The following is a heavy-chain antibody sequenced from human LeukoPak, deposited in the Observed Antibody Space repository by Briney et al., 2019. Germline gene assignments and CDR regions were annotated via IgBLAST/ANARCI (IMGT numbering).Heavy chain of an antibody. CDR2: XXXXFGTA. J-gene: IGHJ4*02. CDR1: GGTFXXXX. D-gene: IGHD3-22*01. V-gene: IGHV1-69*13. Sequence: ASVTVSFTASGGTFXXXXXSWVGQAPGQXREGXXXXXXXFGTANYAQKVQGRVTITADEDKSTDYMELRRVRSEDTAVYYCARGAGVYYYDSSGYYPTEFDYWGQGTLVTVSS. CDR3: ARGAGVYYYDSSGYYPTEFDY.